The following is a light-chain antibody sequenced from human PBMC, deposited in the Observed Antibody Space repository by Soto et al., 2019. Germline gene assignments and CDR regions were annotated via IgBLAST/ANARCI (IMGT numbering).Light chain of an antibody. CDR2: GAS. V-gene: IGKV3-20*01. J-gene: IGKJ1*01. CDR3: QQYGTSPWT. Sequence: EIVLTQSPGTLSLSPGERATLSCRASQSISSSYLAWYQQKPGQAPRLLIYGASSRAVGIPDNVSCSGSGTDLTLTISSLEPEDFAVYYCQQYGTSPWTFGQGTKVEIK. CDR1: QSISSSY.